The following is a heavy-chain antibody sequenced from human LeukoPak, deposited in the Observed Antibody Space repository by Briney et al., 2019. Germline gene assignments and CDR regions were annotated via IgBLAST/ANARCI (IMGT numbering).Heavy chain of an antibody. CDR2: IIPMFGTA. D-gene: IGHD3-22*01. CDR1: GGTFSSYA. V-gene: IGHV1-69*13. J-gene: IGHJ5*02. CDR3: ARLGPFYDSSSYGDYNWFDP. Sequence: SVNVSCKASGGTFSSYAISWVRQAPGQGLEWMGGIIPMFGTANYAQKFQGRVTITADESTSTAYMELSSLRSEDTAVYYCARLGPFYDSSSYGDYNWFDPWGQGTLVTVSS.